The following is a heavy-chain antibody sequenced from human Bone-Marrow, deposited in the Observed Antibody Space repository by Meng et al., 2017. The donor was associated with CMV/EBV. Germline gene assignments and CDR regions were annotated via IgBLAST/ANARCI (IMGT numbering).Heavy chain of an antibody. V-gene: IGHV3-30*02. CDR1: GFTFSNYG. CDR2: IRYDGGIK. D-gene: IGHD3-22*01. CDR3: EKDVDPMILGAMVYFDC. Sequence: LSLTCAASGFTFSNYGMHWVRQAPGKGLEWVAFIRYDGGIKYYADSVKGRFTISRDNSKNTLILQMDSLRPEDTAGYYCEKDVDPMILGAMVYFDCWGQGTLVTVSS. J-gene: IGHJ4*02.